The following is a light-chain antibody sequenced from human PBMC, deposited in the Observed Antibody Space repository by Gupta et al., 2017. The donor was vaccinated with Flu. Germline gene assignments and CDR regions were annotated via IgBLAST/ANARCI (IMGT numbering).Light chain of an antibody. CDR1: HGHSSYA. J-gene: IGLJ3*02. CDR2: VNSDGSH. V-gene: IGLV4-69*01. CDR3: QTWSAGMRV. Sequence: KRTCVSSHGHSSYAIAWHRQQPEKGPGYLIKVNSDGSHNKGDEIPDCVSGSISAAARSIIISNLQSEDDSYYYSQTWSAGMRVFGGGTKLTVL.